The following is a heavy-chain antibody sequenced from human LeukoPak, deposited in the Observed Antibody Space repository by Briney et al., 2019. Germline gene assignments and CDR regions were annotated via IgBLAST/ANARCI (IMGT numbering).Heavy chain of an antibody. CDR2: ISVNNGNP. Sequence: SVKVSCRASGFAFDHYGISWVRQAPGQGLESMGWISVNNGNPHYPKKFQGRVTMTTDTSTSTAYMEVRGLRADDTAVYYCQRITIFGVVIYFDYWGQGTLVAVSS. J-gene: IGHJ4*02. CDR1: GFAFDHYG. D-gene: IGHD3-3*01. V-gene: IGHV1-18*01. CDR3: QRITIFGVVIYFDY.